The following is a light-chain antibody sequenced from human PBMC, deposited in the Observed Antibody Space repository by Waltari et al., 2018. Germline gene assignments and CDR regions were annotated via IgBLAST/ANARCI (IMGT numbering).Light chain of an antibody. Sequence: QSGLTQPRSVSGSPGQSVTISCAGTSRDVGGYNPVSRYQQSHGTAPKLLIYEVNDRPAGVPDRFSASKSGNTASLTISGLRAEDEADYYCCSYAGDYTLCFGGGTKLTVL. CDR3: CSYAGDYTLC. J-gene: IGLJ2*01. V-gene: IGLV2-11*01. CDR2: EVN. CDR1: SRDVGGYNP.